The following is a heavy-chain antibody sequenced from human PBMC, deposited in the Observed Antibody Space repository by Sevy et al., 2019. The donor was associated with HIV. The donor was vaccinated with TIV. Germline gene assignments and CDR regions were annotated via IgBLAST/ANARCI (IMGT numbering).Heavy chain of an antibody. CDR3: ASLQNQSSSPYYYGMDV. J-gene: IGHJ6*02. D-gene: IGHD6-19*01. V-gene: IGHV1-69*13. Sequence: ASVKVSCKASGGTFSSYAISWVRQAPGQGLEWMGGIIPIFGTANYAQKFQGRVTITADESTSTAYMELSSLRSEDTAVYYCASLQNQSSSPYYYGMDVWGQGTTVTVSS. CDR2: IIPIFGTA. CDR1: GGTFSSYA.